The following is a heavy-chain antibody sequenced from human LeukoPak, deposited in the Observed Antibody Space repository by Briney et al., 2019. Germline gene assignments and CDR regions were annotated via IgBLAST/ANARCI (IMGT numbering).Heavy chain of an antibody. D-gene: IGHD3-10*01. CDR1: GGSISSFY. Sequence: SETLSLTCTVSGGSISSFYWSWIRQPPGKGLEWIGYIYYSGSTNYNPSLKSRVTISVDTSKNQLSLKLSSVTAADTAVYYCARYYYGSGYFDYWGRGTLVTVSS. CDR2: IYYSGST. V-gene: IGHV4-59*01. J-gene: IGHJ4*02. CDR3: ARYYYGSGYFDY.